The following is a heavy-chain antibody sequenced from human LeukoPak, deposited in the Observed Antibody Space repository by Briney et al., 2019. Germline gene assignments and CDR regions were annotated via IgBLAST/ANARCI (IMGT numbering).Heavy chain of an antibody. CDR2: ISGNSGGT. V-gene: IGHV1-2*02. CDR1: GYTFTGNY. CDR3: AMAGGYSDYGTCDY. J-gene: IGHJ4*02. D-gene: IGHD5-12*01. Sequence: GSVKVSCKASGYTFTGNYMHWVRQAPGQGPEWMGWISGNSGGTNYAQKFQGRVTMTRDKSISTAYFDLTNLRSDDTAVYYCAMAGGYSDYGTCDYWGQGALVTVSS.